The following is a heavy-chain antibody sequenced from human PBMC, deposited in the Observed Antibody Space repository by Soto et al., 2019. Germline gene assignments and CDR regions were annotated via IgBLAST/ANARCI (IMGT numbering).Heavy chain of an antibody. Sequence: EVQLLESGGGLVQPGGSLRLSCAASGFTFSSYAMSWVRQAPGKGLEWVSAISGSGGSTYYADSVKVRFTISRDNSKNTMYLQMNSLRAEDTAVYYCAKCGSSDIDAFDIWGQGTMVTVSS. V-gene: IGHV3-23*01. CDR1: GFTFSSYA. CDR3: AKCGSSDIDAFDI. J-gene: IGHJ3*02. CDR2: ISGSGGST. D-gene: IGHD6-19*01.